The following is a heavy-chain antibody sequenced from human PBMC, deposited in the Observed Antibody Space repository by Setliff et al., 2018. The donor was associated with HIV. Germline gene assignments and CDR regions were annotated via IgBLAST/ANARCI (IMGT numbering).Heavy chain of an antibody. J-gene: IGHJ5*02. CDR1: GASIRSYY. V-gene: IGHV4-59*13. Sequence: SETLSLTCTVSGASIRSYYWSWIRQPPEKGLEWIGYVYYSGSTNYNPSLKSRVTMSVDTSKNQFSLKLSSVTAADTAVYYCARGNFIAAAGTDWFDPWGQGTLVTVPQ. CDR3: ARGNFIAAAGTDWFDP. D-gene: IGHD6-13*01. CDR2: VYYSGST.